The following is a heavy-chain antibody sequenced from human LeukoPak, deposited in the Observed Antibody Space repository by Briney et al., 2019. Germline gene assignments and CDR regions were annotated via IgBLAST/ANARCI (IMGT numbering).Heavy chain of an antibody. CDR3: ASATLRCSGGSCYEMDV. CDR2: IIPLFGTP. D-gene: IGHD2-15*01. V-gene: IGHV1-69*06. J-gene: IGHJ6*04. CDR1: GGTFSSHF. Sequence: SVKVSCKASGGTFSSHFISWVRQAPGQGLEWVGGIIPLFGTPDYAQKFQDRLTITADKSTSTAYMELSSLRSEDTAVYYCASATLRCSGGSCYEMDVWGKGTTVTVSS.